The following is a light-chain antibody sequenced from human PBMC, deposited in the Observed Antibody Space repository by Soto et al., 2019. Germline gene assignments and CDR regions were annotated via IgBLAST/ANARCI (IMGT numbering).Light chain of an antibody. CDR3: QQHNNWPPWT. J-gene: IGKJ1*01. Sequence: DIVMTQSPATLSVSPGERATHSCRASQSVANNLAWYQQKPGQPPRLLIYRASTRATGIPARFSGSGSGRQFTLTISSLQSEDFAVYHCQQHNNWPPWTFGQGTRVEMK. CDR1: QSVANN. CDR2: RAS. V-gene: IGKV3-15*01.